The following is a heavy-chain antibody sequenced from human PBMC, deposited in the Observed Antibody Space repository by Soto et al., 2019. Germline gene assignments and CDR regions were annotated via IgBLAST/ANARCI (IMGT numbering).Heavy chain of an antibody. V-gene: IGHV4-59*01. Sequence: SETLSLTCTVSGGSISSYYWSWIRQPPGKGLEWIGYIYYSGSTNYNPSLKSRVTISVDTSKNQFSLKLSSVTAADTAVYYCAREHYGSGSMDVWGQGTTVTVS. D-gene: IGHD3-10*01. J-gene: IGHJ6*02. CDR3: AREHYGSGSMDV. CDR1: GGSISSYY. CDR2: IYYSGST.